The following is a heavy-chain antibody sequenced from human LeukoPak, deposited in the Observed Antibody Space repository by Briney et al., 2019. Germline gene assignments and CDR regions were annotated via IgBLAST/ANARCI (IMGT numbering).Heavy chain of an antibody. V-gene: IGHV4-4*07. J-gene: IGHJ6*02. CDR2: IYTSGST. Sequence: SETLSLTRTVSGGSISSYYWSWIRQPAGKGLEWIGRIYTSGSTNYNPSLKSRVTMSVDTSKNQFSLKLSSVTAADTAVYYCARDRGYCSGGSCYGRNGMDVWGQGTTVTVSS. CDR1: GGSISSYY. CDR3: ARDRGYCSGGSCYGRNGMDV. D-gene: IGHD2-15*01.